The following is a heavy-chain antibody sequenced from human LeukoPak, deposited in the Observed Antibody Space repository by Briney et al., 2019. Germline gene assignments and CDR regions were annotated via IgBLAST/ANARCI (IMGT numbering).Heavy chain of an antibody. J-gene: IGHJ4*02. CDR1: GFTFSSYA. V-gene: IGHV3-23*01. D-gene: IGHD6-13*01. CDR3: AKLGLRIVAAHYFDY. CDR2: ISGSGGST. Sequence: GGSLRLSCAASGFTFSSYAMSWVRQAPGKGLEWVSAISGSGGSTHYADSVKGRFTISRDNSKNTLYLQMNSLRAEDTAVYYCAKLGLRIVAAHYFDYWGQGTLVTVSS.